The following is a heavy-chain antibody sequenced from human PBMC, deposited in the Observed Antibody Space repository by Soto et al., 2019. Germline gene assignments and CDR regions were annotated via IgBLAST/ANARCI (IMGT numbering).Heavy chain of an antibody. CDR2: IWYDGSNK. D-gene: IGHD4-17*01. Sequence: GGSLRLSCAASGFTFSSYGMHWVRQAPGKGLEWVAVIWYDGSNKYYADSVKGRFTISRDNSKNTLYLQMNSLRAEDTAVYYCAKEHGDYYYYDSLDVWVQGTTVTVSS. CDR1: GFTFSSYG. V-gene: IGHV3-30*02. J-gene: IGHJ6*01. CDR3: AKEHGDYYYYDSLDV.